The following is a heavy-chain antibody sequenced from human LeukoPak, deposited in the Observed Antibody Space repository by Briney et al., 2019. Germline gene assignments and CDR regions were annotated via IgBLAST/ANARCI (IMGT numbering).Heavy chain of an antibody. V-gene: IGHV3-23*01. J-gene: IGHJ4*02. D-gene: IGHD6-6*01. CDR2: ISGSGGNT. CDR1: GFTFSSYA. Sequence: GGSLRLSCAASGFTFSSYAMSWVRQAPGKGLEWVSAISGSGGNTYYADSVKGRFTISRDNSKNTLYLQMNSLRAEDTAVYYCARDPGFSAARRAGHYFDYWGQGTLVTVSS. CDR3: ARDPGFSAARRAGHYFDY.